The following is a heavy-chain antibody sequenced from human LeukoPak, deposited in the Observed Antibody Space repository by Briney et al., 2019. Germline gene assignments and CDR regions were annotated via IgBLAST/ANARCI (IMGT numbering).Heavy chain of an antibody. CDR1: GFTFSSYA. CDR3: AKNMITFGGVIVKGGHFDY. D-gene: IGHD3-16*02. J-gene: IGHJ4*02. Sequence: GGSLRLSCAASGFTFSSYAMSWVRQAPGKGLEWVSAISGSGGSTYYADSVKGRFTISRDNSKNTLYLQMNSLRAEDTAVYYCAKNMITFGGVIVKGGHFDYWGQGTLVTVSS. V-gene: IGHV3-23*01. CDR2: ISGSGGST.